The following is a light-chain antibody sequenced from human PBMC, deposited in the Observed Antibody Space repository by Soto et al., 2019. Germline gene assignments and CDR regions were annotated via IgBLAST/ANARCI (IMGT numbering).Light chain of an antibody. CDR3: QQRSNWPGLT. CDR1: QSVSSY. V-gene: IGKV3-11*01. CDR2: DAS. Sequence: EIVLTQSPATLSLSPGERATLSCRASQSVSSYLAWYQQKPGQAPRLLIYDASNRATGIPARFSGSGSGTDFTLTISSLEPEYVAVYYCQQRSNWPGLTFGGGTKVEIK. J-gene: IGKJ4*01.